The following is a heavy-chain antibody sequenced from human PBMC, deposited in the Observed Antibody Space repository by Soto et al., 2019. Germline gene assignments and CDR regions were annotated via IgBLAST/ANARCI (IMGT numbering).Heavy chain of an antibody. J-gene: IGHJ4*02. CDR3: ARLSLTVTTSYPFDY. CDR2: INHSGST. V-gene: IGHV4-34*01. D-gene: IGHD4-17*01. Sequence: PSETLSLTCAVYGGSFSGYYWIWIRQPPGKGLEWIGEINHSGSTNYNPSLKSRVTISVDTSKNQFSLKLSSVTAADTAVYYCARLSLTVTTSYPFDYWGQGTLVTVSS. CDR1: GGSFSGYY.